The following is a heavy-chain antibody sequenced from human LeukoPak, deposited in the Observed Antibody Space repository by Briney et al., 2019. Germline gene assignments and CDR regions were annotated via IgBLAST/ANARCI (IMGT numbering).Heavy chain of an antibody. J-gene: IGHJ6*02. D-gene: IGHD6-13*01. CDR1: GGSLSGFY. Sequence: PSETLSLTCAVYGGSLSGFYWTWIRPPPGKGLEWVGEINHSGSTNYSPSLKTRVTISLDTSKNQFSLKVSSVTAADTAIYYCARNAAAPYYYYGMDVWGQGTTVTVSS. CDR2: INHSGST. V-gene: IGHV4-34*01. CDR3: ARNAAAPYYYYGMDV.